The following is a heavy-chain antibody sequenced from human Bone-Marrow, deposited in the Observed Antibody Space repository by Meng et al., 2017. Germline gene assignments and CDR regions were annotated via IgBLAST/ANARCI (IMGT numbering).Heavy chain of an antibody. CDR1: GFSFSTHA. Sequence: EAEAFASGGGCLPPGGSGGPSWVAPGFSFSTHAMTWVRKAPVKGLEWVSSISPASDATFYAPSVKGRFAISRDNSKNTVYLQMNSLSAEDTALYFCVKGGLTGLLTDWGQGALVTVSS. V-gene: IGHV3-23*01. J-gene: IGHJ4*02. CDR2: ISPASDAT. D-gene: IGHD7-27*01. CDR3: VKGGLTGLLTD.